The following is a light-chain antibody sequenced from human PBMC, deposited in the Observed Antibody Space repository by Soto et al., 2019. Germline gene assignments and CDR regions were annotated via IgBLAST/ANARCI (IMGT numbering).Light chain of an antibody. CDR1: QSINRH. CDR3: QQRSNWPPVT. J-gene: IGKJ4*01. V-gene: IGKV3-11*01. Sequence: EIVLTQSPATLSLSPGERATLSCRASQSINRHLAWYRQKPGQAPRLLIYDASNRATGIPARFSGSGSGTDYTLTISRLEPEAFGVYYCQQRSNWPPVTFGGGTKVEIK. CDR2: DAS.